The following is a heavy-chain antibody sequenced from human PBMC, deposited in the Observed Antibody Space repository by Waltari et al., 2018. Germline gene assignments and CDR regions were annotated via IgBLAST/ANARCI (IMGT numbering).Heavy chain of an antibody. CDR2: GDPEDSET. D-gene: IGHD6-13*01. Sequence: EVQLVQSGAEVKKPGATVKISCKASGYTFTDYYMHWVQQAPGKGLEWMGRGDPEDSETRYAEKFEGRVTITADTSTDTAYMGPSTLRSECTAVKSCVTDVGKRSNWGKGTMVT. CDR3: VTDVGKRSN. V-gene: IGHV1-69-2*01. J-gene: IGHJ4*02. CDR1: GYTFTDYY.